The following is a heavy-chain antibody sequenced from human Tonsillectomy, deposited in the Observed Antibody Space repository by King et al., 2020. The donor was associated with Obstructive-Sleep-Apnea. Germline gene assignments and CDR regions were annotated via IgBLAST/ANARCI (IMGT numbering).Heavy chain of an antibody. J-gene: IGHJ4*02. CDR2: INPNSGDP. Sequence: QLVQSGAEVKKPGASVKVSCKASGYSFTDYYMHWVRQAPGQGLEWMGWINPNSGDPNYAQKFQGRVSMTMDTSISTAYMELSRLRSDDTAVYYRATDAAAALHRRSNYCDLWGQGTLVTVSS. D-gene: IGHD6-25*01. CDR3: ATDAAAALHRRSNYCDL. CDR1: GYSFTDYY. V-gene: IGHV1-2*02.